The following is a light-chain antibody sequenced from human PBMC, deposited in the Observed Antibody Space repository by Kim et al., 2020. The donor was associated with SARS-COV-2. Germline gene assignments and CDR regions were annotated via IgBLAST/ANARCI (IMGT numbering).Light chain of an antibody. CDR1: TGHSSYA. CDR2: LNSDGSH. J-gene: IGLJ2*01. V-gene: IGLV4-69*01. Sequence: ASVKRTGTLSTGHSSYAIAWHQQQPEKGPRYLMKLNSDGSHSEGDGIPDRFAGASSGAARYLTISSLQSEDEADYYCQTWGTGTVVFGGGTQLTVL. CDR3: QTWGTGTVV.